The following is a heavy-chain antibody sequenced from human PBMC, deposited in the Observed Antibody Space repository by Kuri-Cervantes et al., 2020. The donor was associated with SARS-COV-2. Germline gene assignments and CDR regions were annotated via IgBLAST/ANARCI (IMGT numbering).Heavy chain of an antibody. V-gene: IGHV4-34*01. J-gene: IGHJ6*02. CDR3: ARTNRGRYYYYYGMDV. CDR2: INHSGST. CDR1: GGSFSGYY. Sequence: SQTLSLTCAVYGGSFSGYYWSWIRQPPGKGLEWIGEINHSGSTNYNPSLKSRVTISVDTSKNQFSLKLSSVTAADTAVYYCARTNRGRYYYYYGMDVWDQGITVTVSS. D-gene: IGHD3-10*01.